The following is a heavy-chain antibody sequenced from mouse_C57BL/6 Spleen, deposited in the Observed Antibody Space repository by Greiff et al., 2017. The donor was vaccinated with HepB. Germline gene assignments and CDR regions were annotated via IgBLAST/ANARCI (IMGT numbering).Heavy chain of an antibody. CDR1: GYTFTSYW. J-gene: IGHJ1*03. CDR3: ARSYYGSSYSWYFDV. D-gene: IGHD1-1*01. V-gene: IGHV1-64*01. CDR2: IHPNSGST. Sequence: VQLKQPGAELVKPGASVKLSCKASGYTFTSYWMHWVKQRPGQGLEWIGMIHPNSGSTNYNEKFKSKATLTVDKSSSTAYMQLSSLTSEDSAVYYCARSYYGSSYSWYFDVWGTGTTVTVSS.